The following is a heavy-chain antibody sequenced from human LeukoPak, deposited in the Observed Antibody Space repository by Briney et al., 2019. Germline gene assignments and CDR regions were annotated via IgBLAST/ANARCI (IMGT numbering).Heavy chain of an antibody. V-gene: IGHV3-23*01. CDR2: ISGSSGRT. CDR1: GFTFSRYA. CDR3: AKRNGYDGNSGVFDI. Sequence: GESLRLSCAASGFTFSRYAMSWVRQAPGKGLEWVSGISGSSGRTYYVDSVKGRFTISRDNSKNTLYLQMNSLRAEDTAVYYCAKRNGYDGNSGVFDIWGQGTMVTVSS. D-gene: IGHD4-23*01. J-gene: IGHJ3*02.